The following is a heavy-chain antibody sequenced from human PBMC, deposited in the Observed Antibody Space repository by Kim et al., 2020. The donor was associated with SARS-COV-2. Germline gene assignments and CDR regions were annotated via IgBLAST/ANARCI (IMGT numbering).Heavy chain of an antibody. Sequence: NYNPSLKSRVTISVDTSKNQVSLKLSSVTAADTAVYYCASSSSWYFHFDYWGQGTLVTVSS. V-gene: IGHV4-59*01. J-gene: IGHJ4*02. CDR3: ASSSSWYFHFDY. D-gene: IGHD6-13*01.